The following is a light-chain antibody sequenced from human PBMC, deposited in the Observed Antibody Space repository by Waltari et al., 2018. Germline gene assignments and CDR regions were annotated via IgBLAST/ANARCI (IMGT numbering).Light chain of an antibody. CDR3: QQLNSYQWT. CDR2: AAS. V-gene: IGKV1-9*01. J-gene: IGKJ1*01. Sequence: IQLTQSPSSLSASVGDRVTITYRASQGISKYLAWYQQTPGKAPKLLIYAASTVQSGVPSRFSGSGSGTDFTLTISSLQPEDFATYYCQQLNSYQWTFGQGTKVEIK. CDR1: QGISKY.